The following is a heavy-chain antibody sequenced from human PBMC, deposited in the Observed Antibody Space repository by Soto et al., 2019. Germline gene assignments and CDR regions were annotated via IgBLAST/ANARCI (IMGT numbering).Heavy chain of an antibody. D-gene: IGHD6-6*01. CDR3: ASVYSSSSHDAFDI. CDR1: GYTFTSYG. Sequence: ASVKVSFMASGYTFTSYGISCLRQAPGQGLEWRGWISAYNGNTNYAQKLQGIVTMTTDTSTSTAYMELRSLRSDDTAVYYCASVYSSSSHDAFDIWGQGTMVTVSS. CDR2: ISAYNGNT. V-gene: IGHV1-18*01. J-gene: IGHJ3*02.